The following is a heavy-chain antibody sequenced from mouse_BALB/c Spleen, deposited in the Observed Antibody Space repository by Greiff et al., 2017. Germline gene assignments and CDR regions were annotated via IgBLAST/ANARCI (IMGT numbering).Heavy chain of an antibody. J-gene: IGHJ2*01. CDR3: ARMSRGYFDY. CDR2: ISYSGST. CDR1: GYSITSYYA. V-gene: IGHV3-2*02. Sequence: VQLKESGPGLVKPSQSLSLTCTVTGYSITSYYAWNWIRQFPGNKLEWMGYISYSGSTSYNPSLKSRISITRDTSKNQFFLQLNSVTTEDTATYYCARMSRGYFDYWGQGTTLTVSS.